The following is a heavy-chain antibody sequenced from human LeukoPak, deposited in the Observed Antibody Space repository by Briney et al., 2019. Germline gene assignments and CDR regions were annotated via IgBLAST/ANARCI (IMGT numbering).Heavy chain of an antibody. CDR2: INQDGSQK. D-gene: IGHD1-26*01. J-gene: IGHJ4*02. Sequence: GGSLRLSCAASGFTFSSYAMNWVRQAPGKGLEWVANINQDGSQKYYVESVKGRFTISRDNAKNSLYLQMNSLRAEDTAVYYCARDGSGSNYWGQGTLVTVSS. CDR1: GFTFSSYA. CDR3: ARDGSGSNY. V-gene: IGHV3-7*01.